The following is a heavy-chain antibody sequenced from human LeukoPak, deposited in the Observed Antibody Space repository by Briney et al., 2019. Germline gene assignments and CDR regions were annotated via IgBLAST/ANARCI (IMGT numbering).Heavy chain of an antibody. Sequence: GGSLRLSCAASGFTFSSYAMSWVRQAPGKGLEWVSSISGSGDSTYYADSVKGRFTISRDNSKNTLYLQMNSLRAEDTAVYYCARERRDGYKALNYWGQGTLVTVSS. J-gene: IGHJ4*02. D-gene: IGHD5-24*01. CDR1: GFTFSSYA. CDR3: ARERRDGYKALNY. V-gene: IGHV3-23*01. CDR2: ISGSGDST.